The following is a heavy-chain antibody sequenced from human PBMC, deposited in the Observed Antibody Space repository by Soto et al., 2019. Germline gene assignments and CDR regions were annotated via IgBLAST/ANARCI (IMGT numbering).Heavy chain of an antibody. CDR3: PRVRIAAAVTVWFDR. Sequence: QVQLVQSGAEVKKPGASVKVSCKASGYTFTSYDLNWVRQAPGQGLEWMGWMNPNSGNTGYAHKYQGRVTKTRNTSRSTAYMGLSRLRLEETAVYDCPRVRIAAAVTVWFDRWGQGNLVNVSS. CDR1: GYTFTSYD. D-gene: IGHD6-13*01. J-gene: IGHJ5*02. V-gene: IGHV1-8*01. CDR2: MNPNSGNT.